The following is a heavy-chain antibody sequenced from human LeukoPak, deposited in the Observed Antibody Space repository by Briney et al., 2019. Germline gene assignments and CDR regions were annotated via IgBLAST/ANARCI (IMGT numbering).Heavy chain of an antibody. CDR1: GGTFSSYA. D-gene: IGHD4-11*01. V-gene: IGHV1-69*06. CDR3: EMSSYSNYNDC. CDR2: IIPIFGTA. J-gene: IGHJ4*02. Sequence: GASVNVSCKPSGGTFSSYAISRVREAAGQGVEWMGGIIPIFGTANYAQKFQGRVTITADKSTSTAYMELSSLRSEDTAVYYCEMSSYSNYNDCWGQGTLVTVSS.